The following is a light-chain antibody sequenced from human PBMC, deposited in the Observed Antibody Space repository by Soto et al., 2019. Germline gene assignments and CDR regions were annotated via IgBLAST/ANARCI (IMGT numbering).Light chain of an antibody. CDR1: QSLIYSDGNTY. V-gene: IGKV2-30*01. CDR3: MQGTLWPPYT. J-gene: IGKJ2*01. Sequence: DVVMTQSPLSLPVTLGQPASISCRSSQSLIYSDGNTYLNWFHQRPGQSPRRLIYMVSDRDSGVPDRFSGSGSGTDFTLKISRVEAEDVGVYYCMQGTLWPPYTFGQGTRLEIK. CDR2: MVS.